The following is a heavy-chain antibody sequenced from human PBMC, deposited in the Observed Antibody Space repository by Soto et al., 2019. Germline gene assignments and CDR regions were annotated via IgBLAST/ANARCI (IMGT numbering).Heavy chain of an antibody. J-gene: IGHJ5*02. CDR3: ATLCTSCQPIWFDP. V-gene: IGHV2-5*02. Sequence: QITLKESGPTLVKPTQTLTLTCTFSGFSLSTSGVGVGWIRQPPGKALEWLALIYWDDDKRYSPSLKSRLTITKDTSQNQVVLTMTNMDPVDTVIYYCATLCTSCQPIWFDPWGQGTLVIVSS. CDR1: GFSLSTSGVG. CDR2: IYWDDDK. D-gene: IGHD2-2*01.